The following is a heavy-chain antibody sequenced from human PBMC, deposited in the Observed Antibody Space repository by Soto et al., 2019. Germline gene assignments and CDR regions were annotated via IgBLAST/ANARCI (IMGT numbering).Heavy chain of an antibody. CDR1: GFTFSSYG. V-gene: IGHV3-30*18. CDR3: AKVMTTVTVGMDV. CDR2: ISYDGSNK. J-gene: IGHJ6*02. D-gene: IGHD4-4*01. Sequence: PGGSLRLSCAASGFTFSSYGMHWVRQAPGKGLEWVAVISYDGSNKYYADSVKGRFTISRDNSKNTLYLQMNSLRAEDTAVYYCAKVMTTVTVGMDVWGQGTTVTVSS.